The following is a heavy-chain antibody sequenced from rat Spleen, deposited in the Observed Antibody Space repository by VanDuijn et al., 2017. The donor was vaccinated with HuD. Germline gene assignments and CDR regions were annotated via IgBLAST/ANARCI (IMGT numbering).Heavy chain of an antibody. CDR2: ITQNGGNT. CDR1: GFSFSNYG. J-gene: IGHJ2*01. V-gene: IGHV5-19*01. Sequence: EVQLVESGGGLVQPGRSLKLSCAASGFSFSNYGMHWLRQAPTKVLEWVASITQNGGNTYYPDSVKGRFTISRDNARSTLYLQMNSLRSEDTATYYCTRVGGYPAPAYWGQGVMVTVSS. D-gene: IGHD1-4*01. CDR3: TRVGGYPAPAY.